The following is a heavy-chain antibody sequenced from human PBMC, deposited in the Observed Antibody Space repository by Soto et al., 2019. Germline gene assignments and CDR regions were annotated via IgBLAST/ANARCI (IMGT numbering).Heavy chain of an antibody. CDR3: ARLGCTNRPLCGMDV. D-gene: IGHD2-8*01. CDR1: GGTFSSYA. J-gene: IGHJ6*02. Sequence: SVKVSCKASGGTFSSYAISWVRQAPGQGLEWMGGIIPIFGTANYAQKFQGRVTITADESTSTAYMELSSLRSEDTAVYYCARLGCTNRPLCGMDVWGQGTTVTISS. V-gene: IGHV1-69*13. CDR2: IIPIFGTA.